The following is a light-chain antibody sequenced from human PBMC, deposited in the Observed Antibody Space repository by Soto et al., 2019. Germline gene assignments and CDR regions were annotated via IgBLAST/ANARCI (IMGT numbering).Light chain of an antibody. J-gene: IGKJ4*01. CDR3: PQRRHWPLP. V-gene: IGKV3-11*01. CDR1: QCVSSY. Sequence: EIVLTQSPATLSLSPGERATLSCRASQCVSSYLAWYQQKPGQAPRLLIYDASNRATGVPARFSGSGSGTAFTLPISSPETEDVAAYYGPQRRHWPLPFGGGTKVEIK. CDR2: DAS.